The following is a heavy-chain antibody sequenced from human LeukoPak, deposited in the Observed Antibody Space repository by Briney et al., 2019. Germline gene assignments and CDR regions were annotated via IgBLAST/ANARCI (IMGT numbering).Heavy chain of an antibody. CDR2: IKHDGSEA. V-gene: IGHV3-7*04. CDR1: EFTFNRYW. D-gene: IGHD3-10*01. J-gene: IGHJ4*02. CDR3: TRDALFGSGRTHLDF. Sequence: PGGSLRLSCAASEFTFNRYWMSWVRQAPGKGLEWVANIKHDGSEAHYVDSVKGRFTISRDNAKNSLSLQMNSLNVDDTGVYFCTRDALFGSGRTHLDFWSQGILDSVSS.